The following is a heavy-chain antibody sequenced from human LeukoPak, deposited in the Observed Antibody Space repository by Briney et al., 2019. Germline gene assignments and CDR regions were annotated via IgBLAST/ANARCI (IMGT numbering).Heavy chain of an antibody. D-gene: IGHD1/OR15-1a*01. Sequence: PGGSLRLSCAASGFTFSSYAMSWVRQVPGKGLEWVSVISGSGDNTYYADSVKGRFTISRDNSKNTLYLHINSLRAEDTATYYCAKDRTTVARIFDYWGQGTLVTVSS. V-gene: IGHV3-23*01. CDR3: AKDRTTVARIFDY. CDR1: GFTFSSYA. CDR2: ISGSGDNT. J-gene: IGHJ4*02.